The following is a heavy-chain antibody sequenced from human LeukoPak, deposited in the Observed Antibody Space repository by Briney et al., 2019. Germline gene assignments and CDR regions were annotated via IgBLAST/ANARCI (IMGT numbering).Heavy chain of an antibody. CDR2: IYYSGST. V-gene: IGHV4-31*03. Sequence: SSETLSLTCTVFGGSISSGGYYWSWIRQHPGKGLEWIGYIYYSGSTYYNPSLKSRVTISVDTSKNQFSLKLSSVTAADTAVYYCARAPDYGDYVLLDYWGQGTLVTVSS. D-gene: IGHD4-17*01. CDR1: GGSISSGGYY. J-gene: IGHJ4*02. CDR3: ARAPDYGDYVLLDY.